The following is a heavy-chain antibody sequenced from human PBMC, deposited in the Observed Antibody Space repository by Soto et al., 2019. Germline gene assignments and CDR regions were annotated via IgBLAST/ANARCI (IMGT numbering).Heavy chain of an antibody. V-gene: IGHV5-10-1*01. Sequence: GESLKISCKGSGYSFAGYWITWVRRKPGKGLEWMGRIDPSDSQTYYSPSFRGHVTISVTKSIATVFLQWSSLRASDTAMYYCARQIYDSDTGPNFQYYFDSWGQGTPVTVSS. CDR1: GYSFAGYW. D-gene: IGHD3-22*01. CDR3: ARQIYDSDTGPNFQYYFDS. CDR2: IDPSDSQT. J-gene: IGHJ4*02.